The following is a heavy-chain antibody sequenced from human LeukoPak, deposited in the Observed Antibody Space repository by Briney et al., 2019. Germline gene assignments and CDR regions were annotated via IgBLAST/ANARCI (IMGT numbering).Heavy chain of an antibody. CDR3: ARDSANWGSWGFDY. CDR2: IYYSGNT. V-gene: IGHV4-39*07. CDR1: GGSISSSSYY. D-gene: IGHD7-27*01. Sequence: SETLSLTCTVSGGSISSSSYYWGWIRQPPGKGLEWIGSIYYSGNTYYNPSLKSRVTISVDTSKNQFSLKLSSVTAADTAVYYCARDSANWGSWGFDYWGQGTLVTVSS. J-gene: IGHJ4*02.